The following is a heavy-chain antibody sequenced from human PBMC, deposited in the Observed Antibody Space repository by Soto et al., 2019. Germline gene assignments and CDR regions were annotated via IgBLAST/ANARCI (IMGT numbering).Heavy chain of an antibody. J-gene: IGHJ3*02. CDR2: ISYDGSNK. CDR1: GFTFSSYA. V-gene: IGHV3-30-3*01. CDR3: ARDLGMGTVCRRAFDI. Sequence: GGSLRLSCAASGFTFSSYAMHWVRQAPGKGLEWVAVISYDGSNKYYADSVKGRFTISRDNSKNTLYLQMNSLRAEDTAVYYCARDLGMGTVCRRAFDIWGQGTMVTVSS. D-gene: IGHD5-18*01.